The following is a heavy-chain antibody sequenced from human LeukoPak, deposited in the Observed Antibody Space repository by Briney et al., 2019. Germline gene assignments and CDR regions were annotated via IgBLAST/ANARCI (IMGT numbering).Heavy chain of an antibody. CDR1: KFTFSHYG. Sequence: GGSLRLSCTASKFTFSHYGMQWVRQAPGKGLEWVAVISSDGSIKVYADSVKGRFTLSRHNSINTVDLQMNSLRAVDTAVYYCVKEYHSRGFGAYFDYWGQGTLVTVSS. CDR2: ISSDGSIK. CDR3: VKEYHSRGFGAYFDY. D-gene: IGHD3-3*01. J-gene: IGHJ4*02. V-gene: IGHV3-30*18.